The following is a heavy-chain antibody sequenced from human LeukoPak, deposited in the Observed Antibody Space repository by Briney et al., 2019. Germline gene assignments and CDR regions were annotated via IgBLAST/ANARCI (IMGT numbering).Heavy chain of an antibody. CDR1: GFTFKNYV. J-gene: IGHJ4*02. CDR2: TSSDLNVK. D-gene: IGHD3-10*01. CDR3: AREGYYGSGSPPSLYFDY. V-gene: IGHV3-30-3*01. Sequence: GGSLRLSCAASGFTFKNYVIHWVRQAPGKGLEWVAVTSSDLNVKLYADSVKGRFTISRDNSRSTLYLQMNSLRPEDTAIYYCAREGYYGSGSPPSLYFDYWGQGTLVTVSS.